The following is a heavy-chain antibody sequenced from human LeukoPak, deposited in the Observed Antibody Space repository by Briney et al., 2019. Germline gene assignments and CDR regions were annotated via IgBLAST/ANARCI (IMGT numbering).Heavy chain of an antibody. V-gene: IGHV4-34*01. Sequence: SETLSLTCAVYGGSFSGYYWSWIRQPPGKGLEWIGEINHSGSTNYNPSLKSRVTISVDTSKNQFSLKLSSATAADTAVYYCARGRSLRYFDWLPQAFDYWGQGTLVTVSS. D-gene: IGHD3-9*01. CDR1: GGSFSGYY. CDR3: ARGRSLRYFDWLPQAFDY. CDR2: INHSGST. J-gene: IGHJ4*02.